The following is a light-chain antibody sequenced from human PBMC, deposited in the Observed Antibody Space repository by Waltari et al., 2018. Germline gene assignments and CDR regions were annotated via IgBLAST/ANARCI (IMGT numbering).Light chain of an antibody. Sequence: EIVLTQSPVTLSLSPGDRATLSCRASQSIGTSLAWYQQRPGQPPRLLIFDASKRAPGIPARFSGSVSETDFTLTITNLEPEDFAVYYCQQRSTWWTFGQGTKVEIK. CDR1: QSIGTS. V-gene: IGKV3-11*01. J-gene: IGKJ1*01. CDR3: QQRSTWWT. CDR2: DAS.